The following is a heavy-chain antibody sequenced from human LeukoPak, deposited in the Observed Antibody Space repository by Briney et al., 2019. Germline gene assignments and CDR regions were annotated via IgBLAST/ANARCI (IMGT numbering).Heavy chain of an antibody. CDR1: GFTFRSYG. V-gene: IGHV3-33*01. CDR3: ARDATGGGDCFFDY. D-gene: IGHD2-21*02. CDR2: IWFDGSNK. Sequence: GRSLRLSCAASGFTFRSYGMHWVRQAPGKGLEWVAVIWFDGSNKYYADSVKGRFIISRDNSKNTLFLQMNSLRVEDTAVYYCARDATGGGDCFFDYWGQGTLVTVSS. J-gene: IGHJ4*02.